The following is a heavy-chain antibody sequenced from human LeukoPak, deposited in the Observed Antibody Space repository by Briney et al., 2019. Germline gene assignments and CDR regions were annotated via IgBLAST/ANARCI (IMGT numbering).Heavy chain of an antibody. J-gene: IGHJ6*02. CDR1: GYTFTGYY. D-gene: IGHD2-15*01. CDR3: ARDRGGGYYGMDV. CDR2: INPNSGGT. Sequence: ASVTVSCTASGYTFTGYYMHWVRQAPGQGLAWMGWINPNSGGTNYAQKFQGRVTMTRDTSISTAYMELSRLRSDDMAVYYCARDRGGGYYGMDVWGQGTTVTVSS. V-gene: IGHV1-2*02.